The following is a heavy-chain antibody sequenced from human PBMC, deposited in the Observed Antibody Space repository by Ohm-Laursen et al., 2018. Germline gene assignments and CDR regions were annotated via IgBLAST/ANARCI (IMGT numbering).Heavy chain of an antibody. J-gene: IGHJ5*02. D-gene: IGHD3-10*01. Sequence: TLSLTCTVSGGSISSYYWSWIRQPPGKGLEWIGYIYYSGSTNYNPSLKSRVTISVDTSKNQFSLKLSSVTAADTAVYYCARDMVRGRLGFDPWGQGTLVTVSS. V-gene: IGHV4-59*01. CDR1: GGSISSYY. CDR3: ARDMVRGRLGFDP. CDR2: IYYSGST.